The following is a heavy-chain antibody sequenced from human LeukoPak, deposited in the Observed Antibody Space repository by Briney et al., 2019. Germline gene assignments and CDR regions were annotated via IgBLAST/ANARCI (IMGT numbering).Heavy chain of an antibody. CDR2: IYYSGST. CDR1: GGSISSGGYY. CDR3: ARTGSGRALDY. Sequence: SQTLSLTCTVSGGSISSGGYYWSWIRQHPGTGLEWIGYIYYSGSTYYNPSLKSRVSISADTSKNQFSLKLSSLTAADTAVFYCARTGSGRALDYWGQGTLVTVSS. D-gene: IGHD3-10*01. V-gene: IGHV4-31*03. J-gene: IGHJ4*02.